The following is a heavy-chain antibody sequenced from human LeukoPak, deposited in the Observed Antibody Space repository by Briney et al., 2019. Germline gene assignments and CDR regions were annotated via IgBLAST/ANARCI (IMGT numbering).Heavy chain of an antibody. CDR3: AREYGYSYGTV. V-gene: IGHV3-7*03. CDR1: GFTFNGYW. D-gene: IGHD5-18*01. CDR2: IKEDGSEK. J-gene: IGHJ4*02. Sequence: PGGSLRLSCAASGFTFNGYWMSWVRQAPGKGLEWVANIKEDGSEKYYVDSVKGRFIISRDNAKNSLYLQMNSLRAEDTAVYYCAREYGYSYGTVWGQGTLVTVSS.